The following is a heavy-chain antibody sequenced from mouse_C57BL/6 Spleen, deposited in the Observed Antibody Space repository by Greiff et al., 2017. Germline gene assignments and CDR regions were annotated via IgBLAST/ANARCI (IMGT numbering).Heavy chain of an antibody. V-gene: IGHV1-76*01. CDR1: GYTFTDYY. Sequence: VQLQQSGAELVRPGASVKLSCKASGYTFTDYYINWVKQRPGQGLEWIARIYPGSGNTYYNEKFKGKATLTAEKSSSTAYMQLSSLTSEDSAVYFCARRRDSYYFDYWGQGTTLTVSS. CDR3: ARRRDSYYFDY. CDR2: IYPGSGNT. J-gene: IGHJ2*01.